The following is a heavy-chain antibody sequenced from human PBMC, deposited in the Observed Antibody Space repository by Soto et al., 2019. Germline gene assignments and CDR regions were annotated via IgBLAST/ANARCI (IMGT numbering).Heavy chain of an antibody. V-gene: IGHV4-31*03. D-gene: IGHD6-6*01. CDR3: ARASSSSSAADY. CDR2: IYDSESA. CDR1: GESISSGGYY. Sequence: QVQLQESGPGLVKASQTLSLICNVSGESISSGGYYWSWIRHHPGKGLEWIGYIYDSESAYYNPSRKSRVTISMYTSKNHFAMKLSSVTAADTAVYYCARASSSSSAADYWGQGTLVTVSS. J-gene: IGHJ4*02.